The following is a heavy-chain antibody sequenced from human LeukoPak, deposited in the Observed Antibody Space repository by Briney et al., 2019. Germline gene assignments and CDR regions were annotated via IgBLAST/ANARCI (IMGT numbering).Heavy chain of an antibody. D-gene: IGHD4-17*01. CDR1: GFTFSSYG. Sequence: PGGSLRLSCAASGFTFSSYGMHWVRQAPGKGLEWVAFIRYDGSNKYYADSVKGRFTISRDNSKNTLYLQMNSLRAEDTAVYYCAKDATTVTTFCFDYWGQGTLVTVSS. CDR3: AKDATTVTTFCFDY. V-gene: IGHV3-30*02. J-gene: IGHJ4*02. CDR2: IRYDGSNK.